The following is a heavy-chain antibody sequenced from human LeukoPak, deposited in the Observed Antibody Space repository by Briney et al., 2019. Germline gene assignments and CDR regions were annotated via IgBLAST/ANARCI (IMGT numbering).Heavy chain of an antibody. J-gene: IGHJ4*02. V-gene: IGHV3-23*01. CDR1: GFTFSSYA. CDR3: ASAGRGYSYGYFDY. D-gene: IGHD5-18*01. Sequence: PGGSLRLSCAASGFTFSSYAMSWVRQAPGKGLEWVSAISGSGGSTYYADYVKGRFTISRDNSKNTLYLQMNSLRAEDTAVYYCASAGRGYSYGYFDYWGQGTLVTVSS. CDR2: ISGSGGST.